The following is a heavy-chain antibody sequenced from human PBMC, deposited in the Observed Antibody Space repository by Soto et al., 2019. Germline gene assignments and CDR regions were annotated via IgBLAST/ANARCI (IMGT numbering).Heavy chain of an antibody. Sequence: GASVKVSCKASGYTFTNFGISWVRQAPGQGLEWMGWISAYNGNTNYAQNFQGRVTMTTDTSTSTAYMELRSLRSDDTAVYYCARDAAVGLFDYWGQGTLVTVSS. J-gene: IGHJ4*02. CDR1: GYTFTNFG. CDR2: ISAYNGNT. V-gene: IGHV1-18*01. D-gene: IGHD1-26*01. CDR3: ARDAAVGLFDY.